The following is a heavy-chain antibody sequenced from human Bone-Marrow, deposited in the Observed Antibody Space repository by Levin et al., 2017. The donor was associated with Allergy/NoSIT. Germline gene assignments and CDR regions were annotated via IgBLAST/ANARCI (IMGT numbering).Heavy chain of an antibody. CDR3: ARASPLYSSSWYYLNYYYYYYMDV. V-gene: IGHV3-7*03. Sequence: PGESLKISCAASGFTFSSYWMSWVRQAPGKGLEWVANIKQDGSEKYYVDSVKGRFTISRDNAKNSLYLQMNSLRAEDTAVYYCARASPLYSSSWYYLNYYYYYYMDVWGKGTTVTVSS. CDR1: GFTFSSYW. D-gene: IGHD6-13*01. J-gene: IGHJ6*03. CDR2: IKQDGSEK.